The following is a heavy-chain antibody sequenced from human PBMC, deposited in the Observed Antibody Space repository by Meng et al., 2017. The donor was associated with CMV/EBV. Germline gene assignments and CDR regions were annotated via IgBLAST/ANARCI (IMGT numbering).Heavy chain of an antibody. D-gene: IGHD2-2*01. V-gene: IGHV1-18*01. CDR1: YTLSSYG. Sequence: YTLSSYGISWVRQAPGQGLEWMRLISAYNGNTNYAQKLQGRVTMTTDTSTSTAYMELRSLRSDDTAVYYCARSKYCSSTSCSFRGFDPWGQGTLVTVSS. CDR2: ISAYNGNT. J-gene: IGHJ5*02. CDR3: ARSKYCSSTSCSFRGFDP.